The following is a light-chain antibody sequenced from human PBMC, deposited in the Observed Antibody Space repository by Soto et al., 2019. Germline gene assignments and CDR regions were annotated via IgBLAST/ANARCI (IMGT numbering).Light chain of an antibody. J-gene: IGKJ4*01. CDR3: QQRSNWPCT. CDR2: DAS. V-gene: IGKV3-11*01. CDR1: QSVSGY. Sequence: EIVLTQSPATLSLSPGNRATLSCRASQSVSGYLAWYQQKPGQAPRLLIYDASNRATGIPARFSGSGSGTDFAITITSLEPEDFAVYYWQQRSNWPCTFGGGTKVEI.